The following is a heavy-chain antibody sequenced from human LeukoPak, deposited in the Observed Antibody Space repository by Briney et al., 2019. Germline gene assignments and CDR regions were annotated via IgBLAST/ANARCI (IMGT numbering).Heavy chain of an antibody. CDR3: AKGAAAGNYFDY. CDR2: ISGDGGST. Sequence: GGTLRLSCAASGFTFDDYAMHWVRQAPGKGLEWVSLISGDGGSTYYADSVKGRFTISRDNSKNSLYLQMNSLRTEDTALYYCAKGAAAGNYFDYWGQGTLVTVSS. D-gene: IGHD6-13*01. CDR1: GFTFDDYA. V-gene: IGHV3-43*02. J-gene: IGHJ4*02.